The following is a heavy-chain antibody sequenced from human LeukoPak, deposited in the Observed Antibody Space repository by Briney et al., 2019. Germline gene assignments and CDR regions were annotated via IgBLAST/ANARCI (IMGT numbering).Heavy chain of an antibody. CDR2: IIPILGIA. V-gene: IGHV1-69*02. Sequence: SVKVSCKASGGTFSSYTISWVRQAPGQGLEWMGRIIPILGIANYAQKFQGRVTITADKSTSTAYMELSSLRSEDTAVYYCASPSGGASSIAARCVFDYWGQGTLVTVSS. CDR1: GGTFSSYT. J-gene: IGHJ4*02. D-gene: IGHD6-6*01. CDR3: ASPSGGASSIAARCVFDY.